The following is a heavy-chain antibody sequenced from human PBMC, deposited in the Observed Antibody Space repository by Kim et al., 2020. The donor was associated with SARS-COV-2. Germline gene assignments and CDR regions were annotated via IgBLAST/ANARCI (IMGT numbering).Heavy chain of an antibody. CDR3: ERDLGTWRGGIDP. D-gene: IGHD3-16*01. V-gene: IGHV6-1*01. Sequence: SQTLSLTCAISGDNVSTKSVGWNWIRQSPSRGLEWLGKAYYRSKCNNENAYSVKSRITINPDTSKNQFSLKLSSVTPTDTAVYYCERDLGTWRGGIDPWGQGTLVTVSS. J-gene: IGHJ5*02. CDR2: AYYRSKCNN. CDR1: GDNVSTKSVG.